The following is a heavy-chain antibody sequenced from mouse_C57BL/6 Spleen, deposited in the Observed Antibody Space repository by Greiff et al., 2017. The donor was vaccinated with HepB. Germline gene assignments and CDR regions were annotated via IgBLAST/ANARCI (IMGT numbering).Heavy chain of an antibody. J-gene: IGHJ2*01. CDR3: ARSYGSSYETDY. Sequence: VQLKQSGPELVKPGASVKISCKASGYTFTDYYMNWVKQSHGKSLEWIGDINPNNGGTSYNQKFKGKATLTVDKSSSTAYMELRSLTSEDSAVYYCARSYGSSYETDYWGQGTTLTVSS. D-gene: IGHD1-1*01. V-gene: IGHV1-26*01. CDR1: GYTFTDYY. CDR2: INPNNGGT.